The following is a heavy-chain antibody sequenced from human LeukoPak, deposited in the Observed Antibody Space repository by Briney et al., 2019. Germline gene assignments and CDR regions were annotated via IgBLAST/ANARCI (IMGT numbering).Heavy chain of an antibody. D-gene: IGHD2-2*01. CDR3: ARGRGCSSTSCYSEVTNWFDP. Sequence: SQTLSLTCTVSGGSISSGGYYWSWIRQHPGKGLEWIGYVYYSGSTYYNPSLKSRVTISVDTSKNQFSLKLSSVTAADTAVYYCARGRGCSSTSCYSEVTNWFDPWGQGTLVTVSP. V-gene: IGHV4-31*03. J-gene: IGHJ5*02. CDR2: VYYSGST. CDR1: GGSISSGGYY.